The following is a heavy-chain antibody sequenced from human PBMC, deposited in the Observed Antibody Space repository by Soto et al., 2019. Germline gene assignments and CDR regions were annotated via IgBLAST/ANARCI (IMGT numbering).Heavy chain of an antibody. J-gene: IGHJ4*02. CDR2: ISHSGST. D-gene: IGHD5-18*01. CDR3: AREYTYGSSFFDC. CDR1: GGSISSAAYY. V-gene: IGHV4-31*03. Sequence: SETLSITCTVSGGSISSAAYYWSWIRQQPGKNLQWIGYISHSGSTYYTPSLKSRVIISADTSKNQFSLNLNSVTAADIAVYYCAREYTYGSSFFDCWGQGALVTVSS.